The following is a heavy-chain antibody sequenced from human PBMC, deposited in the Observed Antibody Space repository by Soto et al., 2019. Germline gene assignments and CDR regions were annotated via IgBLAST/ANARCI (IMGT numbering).Heavy chain of an antibody. CDR3: AGGVGSGYFYLDY. CDR1: GGTFSSYA. Sequence: SVKVSCKASGGTFSSYAISWVRQAPGQGLEWMGGIIPIFGTTNYAQKFQGRVTITADISTSTAYMELSSLRSEDSALYYCAGGVGSGYFYLDYWGQGTLVTVSS. D-gene: IGHD3-22*01. J-gene: IGHJ4*02. V-gene: IGHV1-69*06. CDR2: IIPIFGTT.